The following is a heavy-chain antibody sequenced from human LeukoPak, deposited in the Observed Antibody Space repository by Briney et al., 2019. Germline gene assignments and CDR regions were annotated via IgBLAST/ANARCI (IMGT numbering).Heavy chain of an antibody. CDR2: IKAYNGNT. V-gene: IGHV1-18*01. CDR1: GYTFTSYG. Sequence: SVKVSCKASGYTFTSYGISWVRQAPRRGLEWMGCIKAYNGNTNYAQKLQGRVTMTTDTSTSTAYMELRSLRSDDTAVYYCARDHGSSSWPDYWGQGTLVTVSS. J-gene: IGHJ4*02. D-gene: IGHD6-13*01. CDR3: ARDHGSSSWPDY.